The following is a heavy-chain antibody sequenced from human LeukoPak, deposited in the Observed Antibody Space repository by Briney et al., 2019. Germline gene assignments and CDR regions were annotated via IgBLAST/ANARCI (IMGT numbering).Heavy chain of an antibody. CDR3: ARGGVSNSWYRTPDY. Sequence: ASVKVSCKASGYTFTNYGISWVRQAPGLGLEWMGWISVYNGNANYVQKFQGRVTMTTDTSRSTAYMELRSLRSDDTAVYYCARGGVSNSWYRTPDYWGQGTLVTVSS. D-gene: IGHD6-13*01. CDR2: ISVYNGNA. J-gene: IGHJ4*02. CDR1: GYTFTNYG. V-gene: IGHV1-18*01.